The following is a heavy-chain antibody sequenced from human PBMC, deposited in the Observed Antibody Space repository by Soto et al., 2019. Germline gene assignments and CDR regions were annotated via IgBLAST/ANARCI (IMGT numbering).Heavy chain of an antibody. Sequence: PSETLSLTCAVYGGSFSGYYWSWIRQPPGKGLEWIGEINHRGSTNYNPSLKSRVTISVDTSKDQFSLKLSSVTAADTAAYYCARGRCDSTSCYRTSAAYYYYGVDVWGQGTTVTVSS. CDR3: ARGRCDSTSCYRTSAAYYYYGVDV. V-gene: IGHV4-34*01. CDR1: GGSFSGYY. J-gene: IGHJ6*02. CDR2: INHRGST. D-gene: IGHD2-2*02.